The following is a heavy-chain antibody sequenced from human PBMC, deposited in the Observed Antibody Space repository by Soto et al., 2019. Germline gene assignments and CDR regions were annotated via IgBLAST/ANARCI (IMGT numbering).Heavy chain of an antibody. Sequence: SETLSLTCTVSGVSISSGGYYWRWIRQHPGKGLEWIGYIYYSGSTYYNPSLKSRVTISVDTSKNQFSLKLSSVTAADTAVYYCARAIFGVVTQTNYYYYYGMDVWGQGTTVTVSS. V-gene: IGHV4-31*03. CDR1: GVSISSGGYY. CDR2: IYYSGST. J-gene: IGHJ6*02. CDR3: ARAIFGVVTQTNYYYYYGMDV. D-gene: IGHD3-3*01.